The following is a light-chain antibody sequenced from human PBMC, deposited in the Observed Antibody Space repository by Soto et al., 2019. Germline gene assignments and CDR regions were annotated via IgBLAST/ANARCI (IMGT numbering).Light chain of an antibody. CDR1: SSDVGAYNY. V-gene: IGLV2-8*01. Sequence: QSVLTQPPSASGSPGQSVTISCTGTSSDVGAYNYVSWYQQHPGKAPKLMIYEVTKRPSGVPARFSGSKSGNTASLTVSGLQAEDEADYYCATWDDSLHGPVFGGGTKLTVL. J-gene: IGLJ3*02. CDR2: EVT. CDR3: ATWDDSLHGPV.